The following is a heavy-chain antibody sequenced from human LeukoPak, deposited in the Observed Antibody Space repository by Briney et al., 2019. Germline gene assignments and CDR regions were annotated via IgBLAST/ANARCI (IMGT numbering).Heavy chain of an antibody. Sequence: PGGYLRLSCAASGFTFSSYAMHWVRQAPGKGLEYVSAISSNGGSTYYANSVKGRFTISRDNSKNTLYLQMGSLRAEDMAVYYCAREAGSGSYYNDYYYYYGMDVWGQGTTVTVSS. V-gene: IGHV3-64*01. D-gene: IGHD3-10*01. CDR3: AREAGSGSYYNDYYYYYGMDV. J-gene: IGHJ6*02. CDR1: GFTFSSYA. CDR2: ISSNGGST.